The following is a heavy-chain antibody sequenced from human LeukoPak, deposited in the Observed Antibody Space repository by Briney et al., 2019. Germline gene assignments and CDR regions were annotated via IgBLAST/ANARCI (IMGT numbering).Heavy chain of an antibody. J-gene: IGHJ4*02. Sequence: GGSLRLSCAASGFTFSTYAMHWVRQAPGKGLEWVAFIRYDGGNKYYADSVKGRFTISSDNSKNTLYLQMNSLRPEDTAVYYCAKDGPRRDGYNDHWGQGTLVTVSS. CDR2: IRYDGGNK. CDR3: AKDGPRRDGYNDH. D-gene: IGHD5-24*01. CDR1: GFTFSTYA. V-gene: IGHV3-30*02.